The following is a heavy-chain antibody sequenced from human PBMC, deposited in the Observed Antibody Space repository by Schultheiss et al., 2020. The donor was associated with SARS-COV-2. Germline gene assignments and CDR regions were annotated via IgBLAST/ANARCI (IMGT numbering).Heavy chain of an antibody. J-gene: IGHJ6*03. CDR3: ASCYDFWSGYYLGGLDYYYYMDV. D-gene: IGHD3-3*01. V-gene: IGHV3-7*01. CDR1: GFTFSSYA. CDR2: IKQDGSEK. Sequence: GGSLRLSCAASGFTFSSYAMSWVRQAPGKGLEWVANIKQDGSEKYYVDSVKGRFTISRDNAKNSLYLQMNSLRAEDTAVYYCASCYDFWSGYYLGGLDYYYYMDVWGKGTTVTVSS.